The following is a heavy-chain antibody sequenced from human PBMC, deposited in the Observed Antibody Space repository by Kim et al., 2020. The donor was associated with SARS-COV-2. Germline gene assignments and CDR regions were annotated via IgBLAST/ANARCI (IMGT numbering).Heavy chain of an antibody. J-gene: IGHJ4*02. CDR2: ISGSGDST. Sequence: GGSLRLFCAASGFTSSSHAMSWVRQAPGKGLEWVSAISGSGDSTFYAESVKGRFTISRDNSKNTLYLQKNSLRAEDTALYYCTKDLGYSYYSDNSGYYFAFDDWGQGTLVTVSS. CDR1: GFTSSSHA. D-gene: IGHD3-22*01. CDR3: TKDLGYSYYSDNSGYYFAFDD. V-gene: IGHV3-23*01.